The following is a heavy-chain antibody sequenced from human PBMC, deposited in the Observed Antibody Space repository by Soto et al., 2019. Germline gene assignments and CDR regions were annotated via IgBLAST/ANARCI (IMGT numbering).Heavy chain of an antibody. V-gene: IGHV3-33*01. D-gene: IGHD4-17*01. J-gene: IGHJ4*02. CDR2: IWYDGTQK. CDR1: GFTFNTYS. CDR3: ARAGVNTVTGLWHFDS. Sequence: PGGSLRLSCEASGFTFNTYSMHWVRQPPGKGLEWLAAIWYDGTQKYYADSVKGRFIISRDNSKKTLYLEMNSLRAEDTAVYYCARAGVNTVTGLWHFDSWGQGPMVTVSS.